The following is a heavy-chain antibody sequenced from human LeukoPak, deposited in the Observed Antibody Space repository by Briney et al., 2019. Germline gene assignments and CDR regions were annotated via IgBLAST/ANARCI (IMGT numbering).Heavy chain of an antibody. CDR3: ARDHSGTNYVMD. Sequence: SETLSLTCTVFGGSISSSSYYWSWIRQPPGKGLEWIGYIYYSGSTNYNPSLKSRVTISVDTSKSQFSLKLRSVTAADTAVYYCARDHSGTNYVMDWGQGTLVTVSS. CDR2: IYYSGST. CDR1: GGSISSSSYY. D-gene: IGHD4/OR15-4a*01. V-gene: IGHV4-61*01. J-gene: IGHJ4*02.